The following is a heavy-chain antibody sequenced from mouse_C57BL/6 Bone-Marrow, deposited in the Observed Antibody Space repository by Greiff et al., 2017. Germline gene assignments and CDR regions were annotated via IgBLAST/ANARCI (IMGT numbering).Heavy chain of an antibody. CDR1: GYTFTSYT. D-gene: IGHD1-2*01. Sequence: LVESGAELARPGASVKMSCKASGYTFTSYTMHWVKQRPGQGLEWIGYINPSSGYTKYNQKFKDKATLTADKSSSTAYMQLRSLTSEDSAVYYCARRNYGDYWGQGTTLTVSS. CDR2: INPSSGYT. CDR3: ARRNYGDY. V-gene: IGHV1-4*01. J-gene: IGHJ2*01.